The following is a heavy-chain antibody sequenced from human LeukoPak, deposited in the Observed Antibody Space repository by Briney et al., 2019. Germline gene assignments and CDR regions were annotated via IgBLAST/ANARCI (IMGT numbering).Heavy chain of an antibody. CDR1: GFTFSSYG. CDR3: ARPPRGSSSHDAFDI. J-gene: IGHJ3*02. CDR2: IRYDGSNK. Sequence: GGSLRLSCAASGFTFSSYGMHWVRQAPGKGLEWVAFIRYDGSNKYYADSVKGRFTISRDNSKNTLYLQMNSLRAEDTAVYYCARPPRGSSSHDAFDIWGQGTMVTVSS. D-gene: IGHD1-26*01. V-gene: IGHV3-30*02.